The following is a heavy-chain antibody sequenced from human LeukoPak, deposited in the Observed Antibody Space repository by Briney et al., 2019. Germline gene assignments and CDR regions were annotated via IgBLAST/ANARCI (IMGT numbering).Heavy chain of an antibody. V-gene: IGHV4-4*07. Sequence: NSSQTLSLTCTVAGASISSYYSSWVRQPAGNGLEWVGRIYNSVSTTYNPSLKSRVTMSVDTSKNQFSLKLSSVTAADTAVYYCAREYSSGWYVSYYYYYMDVWGKGTTVTVSS. D-gene: IGHD6-19*01. CDR3: AREYSSGWYVSYYYYYMDV. J-gene: IGHJ6*03. CDR2: IYNSVST. CDR1: GASISSYY.